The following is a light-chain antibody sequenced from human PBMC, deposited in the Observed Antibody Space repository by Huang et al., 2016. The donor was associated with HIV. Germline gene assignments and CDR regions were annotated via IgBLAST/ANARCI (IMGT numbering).Light chain of an antibody. Sequence: DIQMTQSPSSLSAFVGEKVTITCRASENIRKDLNWYQKKPGKAPNLLLYAASRLQSGVPSRFSGSGTGKDFNLTINSLQPEDYATYFCQQSYNAPRTFGQGTKVEIK. CDR2: AAS. CDR3: QQSYNAPRT. V-gene: IGKV1-39*01. J-gene: IGKJ1*01. CDR1: ENIRKD.